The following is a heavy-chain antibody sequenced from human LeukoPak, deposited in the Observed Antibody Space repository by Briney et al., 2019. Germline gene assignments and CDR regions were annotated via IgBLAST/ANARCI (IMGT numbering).Heavy chain of an antibody. CDR3: ARGGYGSGSYGRDNWFDP. J-gene: IGHJ5*02. V-gene: IGHV4-30-2*01. Sequence: SETLSLTCAVSVGSISSGGYSWRWSRQPPGKGLEWIGYIYHSWSTYYNPSLKSRVTISVDKSKNQLSMKPRSVTAAAPAVYYCARGGYGSGSYGRDNWFDPWGQGTLVTVSS. CDR2: IYHSWST. CDR1: VGSISSGGYS. D-gene: IGHD3-10*01.